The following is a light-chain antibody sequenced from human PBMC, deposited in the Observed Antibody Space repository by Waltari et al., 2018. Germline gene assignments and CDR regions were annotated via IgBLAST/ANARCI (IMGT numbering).Light chain of an antibody. V-gene: IGKV2-30*01. CDR2: KVY. CDR1: QSIVYSDGKPY. Sequence: DVVMTQSPLSLPVTLGQPASISCSSSQSIVYSDGKPYLTWLQQRPGQSPRRLIYKVYNRDSGVPDRYSGSGSGTDFTLTISRVEAEDVGVYYCMQGTHWPYTFGQGTKLEIK. J-gene: IGKJ2*01. CDR3: MQGTHWPYT.